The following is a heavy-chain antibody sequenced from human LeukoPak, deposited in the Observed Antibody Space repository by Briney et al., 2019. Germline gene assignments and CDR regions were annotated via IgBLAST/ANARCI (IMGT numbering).Heavy chain of an antibody. V-gene: IGHV3-7*01. CDR1: GFTFSSYS. J-gene: IGHJ4*02. CDR2: IKQDGGEK. Sequence: QTGGSLRLSCAASGFTFSSYSMNWVRQAPGKGLEWVANIKQDGGEKNYVDSVKGRFTISRDNAKTSLYLQMNSLRAEDTAVYYCARSLWPEDYWGQGTLVTVSS. D-gene: IGHD5-18*01. CDR3: ARSLWPEDY.